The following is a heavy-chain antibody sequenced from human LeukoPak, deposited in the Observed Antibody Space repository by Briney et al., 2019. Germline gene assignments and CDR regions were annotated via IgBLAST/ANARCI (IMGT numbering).Heavy chain of an antibody. CDR3: ARVNYYGSGSLDY. CDR1: GFTFSSYG. J-gene: IGHJ4*02. Sequence: GGSLRLSCAASGFTFSSYGMSWVRQAPGKGLEWVSTISGSGDTTYYADSVKGRFTISRDNAKNSLYLQMNSLRAEDTAVYYCARVNYYGSGSLDYWGQGTLVTVSS. D-gene: IGHD3-10*01. V-gene: IGHV3-23*01. CDR2: ISGSGDTT.